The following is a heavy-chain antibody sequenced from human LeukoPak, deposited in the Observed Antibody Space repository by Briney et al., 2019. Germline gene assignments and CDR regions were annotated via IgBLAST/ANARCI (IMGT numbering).Heavy chain of an antibody. Sequence: GGSLRLSCAASGFTVSSNYMSWVRQAPGKGLEWVSVIYSGGNTYYADSVKGRFTISRDSSKNTLFLHMNTLRAEDTAIYYCAKDRTVGASYWYFDLWGRGTLVTVSS. CDR3: AKDRTVGASYWYFDL. CDR2: IYSGGNT. V-gene: IGHV3-53*01. CDR1: GFTVSSNY. D-gene: IGHD1-26*01. J-gene: IGHJ2*01.